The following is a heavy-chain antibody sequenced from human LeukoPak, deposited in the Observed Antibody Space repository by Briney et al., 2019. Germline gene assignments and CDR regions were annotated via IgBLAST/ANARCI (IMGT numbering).Heavy chain of an antibody. Sequence: SETLSLTCTVSGGSISSYYWSWIRRPPGKGLEWIGNIYYSGSTNYNPSLKSRVTMSVDTSKNQFSLKLSSVTAADTAVYYCAAQRWYSASFDYWGQGTLVTVSS. CDR2: IYYSGST. V-gene: IGHV4-59*08. CDR3: AAQRWYSASFDY. J-gene: IGHJ4*02. CDR1: GGSISSYY. D-gene: IGHD6-13*01.